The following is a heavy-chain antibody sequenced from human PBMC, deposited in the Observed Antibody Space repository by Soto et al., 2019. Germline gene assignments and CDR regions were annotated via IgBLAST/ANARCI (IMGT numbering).Heavy chain of an antibody. V-gene: IGHV3-33*01. CDR2: IWYDGSNK. D-gene: IGHD2-2*01. Sequence: QVQLVESGGGVVQPGRSLRLSCAASGFTFSSYGMHWVRQAPGKGLEWVAVIWYDGSNKYYADSVKGRFTISRDNSKNTLYLQMNSLRAEDTAVYYCARDVRPPGTAADPGYAFDIGGLGTVVTVCS. CDR1: GFTFSSYG. J-gene: IGHJ3*02. CDR3: ARDVRPPGTAADPGYAFDI.